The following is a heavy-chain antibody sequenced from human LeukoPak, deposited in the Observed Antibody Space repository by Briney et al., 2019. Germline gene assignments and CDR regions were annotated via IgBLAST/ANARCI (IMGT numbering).Heavy chain of an antibody. V-gene: IGHV3-64*01. Sequence: GGSLRLSCAASGFTFSSYAMHWVRQAPGPGLEYVSAISSNGDSTYYANSLKGRFTISRDNSKSTLYLQMGSLRAEDMAVYYCARGRYFHYYMDVWGKGTTVTVSS. CDR2: ISSNGDST. CDR1: GFTFSSYA. J-gene: IGHJ6*03. D-gene: IGHD3-9*01. CDR3: ARGRYFHYYMDV.